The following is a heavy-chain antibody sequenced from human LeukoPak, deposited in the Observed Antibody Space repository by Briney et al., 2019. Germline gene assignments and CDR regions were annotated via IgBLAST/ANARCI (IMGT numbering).Heavy chain of an antibody. CDR1: GFTFSSYA. CDR2: ISYDGSNK. Sequence: GGSLRLSCAVSGFTFSSYAMSWVRQAPGKGLEWVAVISYDGSNKYYADSVKGRFTISRDNSKNTLYLQMNSLRAEDTAVYYCAKVPYSTPTGYWGQGTLVTVSS. J-gene: IGHJ4*02. CDR3: AKVPYSTPTGY. V-gene: IGHV3-30*18. D-gene: IGHD4-11*01.